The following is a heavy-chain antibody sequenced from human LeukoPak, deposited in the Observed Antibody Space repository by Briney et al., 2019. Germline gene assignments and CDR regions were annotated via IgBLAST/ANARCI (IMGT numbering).Heavy chain of an antibody. CDR2: INPNSGGT. Sequence: ASVKVSCKASGYTFTAYFMHWVRQAPGQGLEWMGWINPNSGGTNYAQKFQGRVTVTRDTSLSTAYMELSRLGSDDTAVYYCAAEYYDILTGSNYYYGMDVWGQGTTVTVSS. V-gene: IGHV1-2*02. CDR1: GYTFTAYF. CDR3: AAEYYDILTGSNYYYGMDV. J-gene: IGHJ6*02. D-gene: IGHD3-9*01.